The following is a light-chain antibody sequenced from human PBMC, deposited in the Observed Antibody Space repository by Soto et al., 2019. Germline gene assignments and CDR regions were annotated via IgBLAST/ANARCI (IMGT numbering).Light chain of an antibody. J-gene: IGKJ2*01. CDR3: LQHNAYPFT. CDR1: QSISNY. Sequence: DIQMTQSPSAMSASVGDRVTITCRASQSISNYLAWFQQKPGQGPKRLIYDASNLQSGVPPRFSGSGSETEFTLTISNLQPEDIATYYCLQHNAYPFTFGQGTKLEIK. V-gene: IGKV1-17*03. CDR2: DAS.